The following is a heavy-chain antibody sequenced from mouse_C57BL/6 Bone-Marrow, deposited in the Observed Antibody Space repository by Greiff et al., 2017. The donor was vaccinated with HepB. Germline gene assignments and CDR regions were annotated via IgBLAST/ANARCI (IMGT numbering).Heavy chain of an antibody. V-gene: IGHV2-6-1*01. CDR2: IWSDGST. CDR1: GFSLTSYG. CDR3: ARHGGYYGNEGFAY. D-gene: IGHD2-1*01. J-gene: IGHJ3*01. Sequence: VQLVESGPGLVAPSQSLSITCTVSGFSLTSYGVHWVRQPPGKGLAWLVVIWSDGSTTYNSALKSRLSISKDNSKSQVFLKMHSFQTDDTAMYYCARHGGYYGNEGFAYWGQGTLVTVSA.